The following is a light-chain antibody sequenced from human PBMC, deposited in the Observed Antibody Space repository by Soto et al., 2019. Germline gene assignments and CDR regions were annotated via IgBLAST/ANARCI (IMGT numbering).Light chain of an antibody. CDR3: QQFGTSPPIT. CDR1: QTISGSY. Sequence: EIVLTQSPGTLSLSPGERATLSCRASQTISGSYLAWYQQKPGQAPRLLIYAASSRATGIPDRFSGSGSGTDFTLTISRLVPEDSAVYFCQQFGTSPPITFGQGTRLEIK. CDR2: AAS. V-gene: IGKV3-20*01. J-gene: IGKJ5*01.